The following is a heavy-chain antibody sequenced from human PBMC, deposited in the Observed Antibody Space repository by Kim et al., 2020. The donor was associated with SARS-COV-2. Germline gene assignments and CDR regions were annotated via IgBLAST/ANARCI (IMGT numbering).Heavy chain of an antibody. J-gene: IGHJ4*02. V-gene: IGHV3-30*03. Sequence: GGSLRLSCAASGFTFSSYGMHWVRQAPGKGLEWVAVISYDGSNKYYADSVKGRFTISRDNSKNTLYLQMNSLRAEDTAVYYCLRLGPSGFDYWGQGTLVTVSS. CDR1: GFTFSSYG. D-gene: IGHD2-21*01. CDR2: ISYDGSNK. CDR3: LRLGPSGFDY.